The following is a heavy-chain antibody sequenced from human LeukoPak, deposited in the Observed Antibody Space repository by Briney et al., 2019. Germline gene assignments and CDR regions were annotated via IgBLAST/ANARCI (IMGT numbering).Heavy chain of an antibody. Sequence: NPSETLSLTCAVYGGSFSGYYWSWIRQPPGKGLEWIGEINHSGSTNYNPSLKSRVTISVDTSKNQFSLKLSSVTAADTAVYYCAQRRYCSGGSCYTLDYYYYGMDVWGQGTTVTVSS. CDR1: GGSFSGYY. J-gene: IGHJ6*02. V-gene: IGHV4-34*01. D-gene: IGHD2-15*01. CDR3: AQRRYCSGGSCYTLDYYYYGMDV. CDR2: INHSGST.